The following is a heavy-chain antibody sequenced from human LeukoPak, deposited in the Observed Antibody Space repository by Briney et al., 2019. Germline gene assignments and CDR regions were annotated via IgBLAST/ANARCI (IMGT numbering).Heavy chain of an antibody. D-gene: IGHD3-10*01. Sequence: GRSLRLXCEASGFNFGTFAMHWVRQAPGEGLEWLAIIWYDGSNRHYSDSVKGRFTISRDNSKRSLYLQMNSLRAEDTAVYYCRGTYYYGSGIDGDYFDYWGQGTLVTVSS. CDR3: RGTYYYGSGIDGDYFDY. V-gene: IGHV3-33*01. CDR2: IWYDGSNR. J-gene: IGHJ4*02. CDR1: GFNFGTFA.